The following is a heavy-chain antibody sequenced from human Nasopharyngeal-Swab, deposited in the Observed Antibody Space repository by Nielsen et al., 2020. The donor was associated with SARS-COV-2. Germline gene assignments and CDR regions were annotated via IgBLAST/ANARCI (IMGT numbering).Heavy chain of an antibody. V-gene: IGHV1-46*01. CDR3: AREEALAGRIDY. D-gene: IGHD6-19*01. CDR1: GYTFTSYY. CDR2: INPSGGST. J-gene: IGHJ4*02. Sequence: ASVKVSCKASGYTFTSYYMHWVRQAPGQGLEWMGIINPSGGSTSYAQKFQGRVTMTRDTSTSTVYMELSSLRSEDTSVYYCAREEALAGRIDYWGQGTLVTVSS.